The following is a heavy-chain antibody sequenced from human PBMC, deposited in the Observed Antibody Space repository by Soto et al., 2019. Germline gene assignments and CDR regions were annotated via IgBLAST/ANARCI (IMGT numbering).Heavy chain of an antibody. D-gene: IGHD6-13*01. CDR1: GGSISSSNW. Sequence: QVQLQESGPGLVKPSGTLSLTCAVSGGSISSSNWWSWVRQPPGKGLEWVGEIYHSGSTNYNPSPKSRVTISVDKSKNQFSLKLSSVTAADTAVYYCARAGIAAAGWGHYYYGMDVWGQGTTVTVSS. V-gene: IGHV4-4*02. J-gene: IGHJ6*02. CDR3: ARAGIAAAGWGHYYYGMDV. CDR2: IYHSGST.